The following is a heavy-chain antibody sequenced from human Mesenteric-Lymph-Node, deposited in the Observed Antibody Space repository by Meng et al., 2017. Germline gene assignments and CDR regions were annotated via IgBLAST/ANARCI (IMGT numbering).Heavy chain of an antibody. V-gene: IGHV3-74*01. CDR1: GFTFSDYW. Sequence: GESLKISCAASGFTFSDYWMHWVRQAPGKGVVWVARIHSDGTTTLYADSVKGRFTISRDNAQNTLYLQMDSLRPEDTAVYYCARDQITTGQLDFWGQGTLVTSPQ. CDR2: IHSDGTTT. CDR3: ARDQITTGQLDF. D-gene: IGHD4-11*01. J-gene: IGHJ4*02.